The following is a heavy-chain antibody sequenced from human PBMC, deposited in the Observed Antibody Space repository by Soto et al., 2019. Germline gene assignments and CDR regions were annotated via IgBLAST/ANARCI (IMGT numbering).Heavy chain of an antibody. CDR2: ISSSSSYI. Sequence: EVQLVESGGGLVKPGGSLRLSCAASGFTFSSYSMNWVRQAPGKGLEWVSSISSSSSYIYYADSVKGRFTISRDNAKNSLYLLMNSLRAQDTAVYYCARDWTRYCCSTSCYEVWFDPWGQGTLLTVSS. CDR1: GFTFSSYS. V-gene: IGHV3-21*01. D-gene: IGHD2-2*01. J-gene: IGHJ5*02. CDR3: ARDWTRYCCSTSCYEVWFDP.